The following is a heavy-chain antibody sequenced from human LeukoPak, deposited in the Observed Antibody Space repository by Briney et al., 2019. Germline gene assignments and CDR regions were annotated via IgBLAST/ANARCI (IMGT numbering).Heavy chain of an antibody. CDR1: GFTFNGYW. CDR3: AGHSSSWPYYFDY. Sequence: GALRLSCIGSGFTFNGYWMSWVRQAPGKGLGWVASIKQDGSEKYYVDSVKSRFTISRDNAKNSLYLQMNTSRAEDTAVYYCAGHSSSWPYYFDYCGQGTLVTVSS. V-gene: IGHV3-7*01. CDR2: IKQDGSEK. J-gene: IGHJ4*02. D-gene: IGHD6-13*01.